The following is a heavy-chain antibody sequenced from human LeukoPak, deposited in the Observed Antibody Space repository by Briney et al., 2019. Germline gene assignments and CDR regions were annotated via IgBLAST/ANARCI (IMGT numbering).Heavy chain of an antibody. CDR3: ARATRRGSSGSNADY. V-gene: IGHV3-23*01. D-gene: IGHD6-19*01. CDR1: GFTFSSYA. J-gene: IGHJ4*02. Sequence: PGGSLRLSCAASGFTFSSYAMSWVRQAPGKGLEWVSAISGSGGSTYYADSVKGRFTISRDNAKNSLYLQMNSLRAEDTAVYYCARATRRGSSGSNADYWGQGTLVTVSS. CDR2: ISGSGGST.